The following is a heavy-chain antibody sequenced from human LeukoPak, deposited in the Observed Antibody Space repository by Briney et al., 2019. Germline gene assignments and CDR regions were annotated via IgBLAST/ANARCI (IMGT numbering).Heavy chain of an antibody. CDR3: ARHVLGDDSSGYSYYYYMDV. Sequence: ASVKVSCKASGGTFSSYAISWVRQAPGQGLEWMGRIIPIFGTANYAQKFRGRVTITTDESTSTAYMELSSLRSEDTAVYYCARHVLGDDSSGYSYYYYMDVWGKGTTVTVSS. J-gene: IGHJ6*03. V-gene: IGHV1-69*05. D-gene: IGHD3-22*01. CDR1: GGTFSSYA. CDR2: IIPIFGTA.